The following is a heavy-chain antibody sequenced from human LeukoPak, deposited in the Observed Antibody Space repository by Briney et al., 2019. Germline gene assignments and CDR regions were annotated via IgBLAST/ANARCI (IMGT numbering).Heavy chain of an antibody. CDR2: MNSDGSAT. V-gene: IGHV3-74*01. J-gene: IGHJ4*02. Sequence: GGSLRLSCAASGFTFSNYWMHWVRQAPGQGLVWVTRMNSDGSATYYADSVQGRFTISRDNAKNTLYLQMISLRAEDTAMYFCAKGPNYFDSWGQGTLVTVSS. CDR1: GFTFSNYW. CDR3: AKGPNYFDS.